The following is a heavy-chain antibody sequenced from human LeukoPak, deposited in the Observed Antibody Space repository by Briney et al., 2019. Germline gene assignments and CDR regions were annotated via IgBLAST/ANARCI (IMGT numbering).Heavy chain of an antibody. Sequence: GGSLRLSCAASGFTFSSYGMHWVRQALGKGLEWVAFIRYDGSNKYYADSVKGRFTISRDNSKNTLYLQMNSLRAEDTAVYYCAKDLYWSGYQKIDAFDIWGQGTMVTVSS. CDR2: IRYDGSNK. D-gene: IGHD3-3*01. CDR1: GFTFSSYG. J-gene: IGHJ3*02. CDR3: AKDLYWSGYQKIDAFDI. V-gene: IGHV3-30*02.